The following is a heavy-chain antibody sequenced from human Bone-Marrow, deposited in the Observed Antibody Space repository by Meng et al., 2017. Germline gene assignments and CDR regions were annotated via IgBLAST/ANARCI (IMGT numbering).Heavy chain of an antibody. CDR1: GDSVSTSSAS. CDR3: ARQEGAFDY. CDR2: TYYRSTWYN. V-gene: IGHV6-1*01. Sequence: QVQLQQSGPGLVKPSQTLSLTCAISGDSVSTSSASWNWIRQSPSRGLEWLGRTYYRSTWYNDYALSVISRITINPDTSKTQFSLQLNSVTPEDTAVYYCARQEGAFDYWGQGTLVTVSS. J-gene: IGHJ4*02. D-gene: IGHD3-16*01.